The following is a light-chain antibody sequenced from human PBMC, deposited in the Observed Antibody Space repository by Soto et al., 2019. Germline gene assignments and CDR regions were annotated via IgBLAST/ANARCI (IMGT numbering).Light chain of an antibody. J-gene: IGLJ1*01. CDR1: SSDVGGYNY. CDR3: SSFTSRFTFNYV. CDR2: EVT. V-gene: IGLV2-14*01. Sequence: QSVLTQPASVSGSPGQSITISCTGTSSDVGGYNYVSWYQQYPGKAPKILIYEVTTRPSGVSDRFSSSKSGNTASLTISGLQAEDDADYYCSSFTSRFTFNYVFGTGTKVTVL.